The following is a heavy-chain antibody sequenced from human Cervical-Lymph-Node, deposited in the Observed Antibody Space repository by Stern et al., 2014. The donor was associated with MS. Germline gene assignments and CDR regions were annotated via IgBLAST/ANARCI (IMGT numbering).Heavy chain of an antibody. CDR2: IKPSSGNT. CDR3: ARDPSGTYYFDY. CDR1: GYTLTSYH. J-gene: IGHJ4*02. Sequence: QVQLVQSGAEVKKPGASVTVSCQASGYTLTSYHIHWVRQAPGQGLEWMGIIKPSSGNTIYAQRFRGRVTMTRDTSTSTVYMDLSSLRSDDTAVYYCARDPSGTYYFDYWGQGTLVTVSS. V-gene: IGHV1-46*01. D-gene: IGHD1-1*01.